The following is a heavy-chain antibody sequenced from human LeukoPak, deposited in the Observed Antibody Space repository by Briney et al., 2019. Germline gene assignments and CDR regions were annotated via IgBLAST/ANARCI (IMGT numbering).Heavy chain of an antibody. V-gene: IGHV3-7*01. D-gene: IGHD5-12*01. J-gene: IGHJ5*02. CDR2: IKEDGSEK. CDR3: ARAAGWLRSYYFDP. Sequence: GGSLRLSCAASGFSFSSYWMTWVRQAPGKGLEWVANIKEDGSEKHYVDSVKGRFTISRDNAKNSLYLQMNSLRVEDTAVYYCARAAGWLRSYYFDPWGQGTLVTVSS. CDR1: GFSFSSYW.